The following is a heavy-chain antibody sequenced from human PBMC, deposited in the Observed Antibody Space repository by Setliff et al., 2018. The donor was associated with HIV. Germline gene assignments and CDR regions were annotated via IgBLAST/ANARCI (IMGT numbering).Heavy chain of an antibody. J-gene: IGHJ3*02. CDR1: GYTLSNFG. CDR3: AREAPRYAPGAFDM. V-gene: IGHV1-18*01. Sequence: GASVKVSCKSSGYTLSNFGVSWVRQALGQGLEWLGYINGSSGKTHFSPRLQGRLTMTTDTSTDTVYLELRSLASDDTAIYYCAREAPRYAPGAFDMWGLGTMVTVSS. D-gene: IGHD1-1*01. CDR2: INGSSGKT.